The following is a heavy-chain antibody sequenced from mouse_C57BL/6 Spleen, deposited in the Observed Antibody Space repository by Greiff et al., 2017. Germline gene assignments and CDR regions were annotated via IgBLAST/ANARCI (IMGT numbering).Heavy chain of an antibody. D-gene: IGHD2-5*01. CDR3: ARGAIRYYSNYEGFAY. CDR2: INPNNGGT. CDR1: GYTFTDYY. V-gene: IGHV1-26*01. Sequence: VQLQQSGPELVKPGASVKISCKASGYTFTDYYMNWVKQSHGKSLEWIGDINPNNGGTSYNQKFKGKATLTVDKSSSTAYMELRSLTSEDSAVYYCARGAIRYYSNYEGFAYWGQGTLVTVSA. J-gene: IGHJ3*01.